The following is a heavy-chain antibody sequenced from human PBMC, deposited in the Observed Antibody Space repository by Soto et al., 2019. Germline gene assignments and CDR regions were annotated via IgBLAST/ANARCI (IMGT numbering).Heavy chain of an antibody. CDR3: AREAARAGLGYYYDSSGYYDP. Sequence: QVQLVQSGAEVKKPGASVKVSCKASGYTFTSYGISWVRQAPEQGLEWMGWISAYNGNTNYAQKLQGRVTMTTDTSTSTAYMELRSLRSDDTAVYYCAREAARAGLGYYYDSSGYYDPWGQGTLVTVSS. J-gene: IGHJ5*02. V-gene: IGHV1-18*04. CDR2: ISAYNGNT. D-gene: IGHD3-22*01. CDR1: GYTFTSYG.